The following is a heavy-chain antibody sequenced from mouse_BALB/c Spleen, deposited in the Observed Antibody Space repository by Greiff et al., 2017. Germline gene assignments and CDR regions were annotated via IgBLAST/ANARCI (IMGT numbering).Heavy chain of an antibody. V-gene: IGHV5-12-1*01. Sequence: EVQGVESGGGLVKPGGSLKLSCAASGFAFSSYDMSWVRQTPEKRLEWVAYISSGGGSTYYPDTVKGRFTISRDNAKNTLYLQMSSLKSEDTAMYYCARHLITTGGFAYWGQGTLVTVSA. CDR3: ARHLITTGGFAY. CDR2: ISSGGGST. CDR1: GFAFSSYD. J-gene: IGHJ3*01. D-gene: IGHD1-2*01.